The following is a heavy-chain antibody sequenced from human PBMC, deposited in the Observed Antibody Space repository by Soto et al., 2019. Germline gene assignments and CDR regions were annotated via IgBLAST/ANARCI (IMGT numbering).Heavy chain of an antibody. D-gene: IGHD2-2*01. J-gene: IGHJ4*02. V-gene: IGHV3-23*01. CDR2: ISGSGGSP. CDR1: GFTFSSYA. CDR3: AKRRRCSSTSCQSLDY. Sequence: GGSLRLSCAASGFTFSSYAMSWVRQAPGKGLEWVSAISGSGGSPYYADSVKGRFTISRDNSKNTLYLKMNSLRAEDTAVYYCAKRRRCSSTSCQSLDYWGQGTLVTVSS.